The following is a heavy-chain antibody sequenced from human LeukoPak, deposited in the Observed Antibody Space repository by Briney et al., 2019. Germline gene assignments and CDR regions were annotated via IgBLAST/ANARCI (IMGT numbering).Heavy chain of an antibody. CDR2: IAPDGSTQ. Sequence: GGSLRLCCAASGFTFSLYPMTWVRQAPGKGLEWVANIAPDGSTQNYVDSLEGRFTISRDNPKNSLYLQMHSLRAEDAAVYYCARVIGGAIDHWGLGTLVTVSS. CDR1: GFTFSLYP. V-gene: IGHV3-7*01. D-gene: IGHD1-26*01. CDR3: ARVIGGAIDH. J-gene: IGHJ4*02.